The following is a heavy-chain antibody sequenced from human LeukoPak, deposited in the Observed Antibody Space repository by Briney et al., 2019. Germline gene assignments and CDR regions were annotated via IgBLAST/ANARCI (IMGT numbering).Heavy chain of an antibody. CDR2: ISSSSSYI. Sequence: GSLRLSCAASGFTFSSYSMNWVRQAPGKGLEWVSSISSSSSYIYYADSAKGRFTISRDNAKNSLYLQMNSLRAEDTAVYYCARGTVTRNYDYWGQGTLVTVSS. J-gene: IGHJ4*02. CDR3: ARGTVTRNYDY. D-gene: IGHD4-17*01. V-gene: IGHV3-21*01. CDR1: GFTFSSYS.